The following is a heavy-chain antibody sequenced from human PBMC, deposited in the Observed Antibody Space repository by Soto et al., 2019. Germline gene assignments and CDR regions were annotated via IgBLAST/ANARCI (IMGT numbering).Heavy chain of an antibody. CDR1: GFDCSNSW. V-gene: IGHV3-74*01. Sequence: EVQLAESGGGLVQPGGSLRLSCAASGFDCSNSWIHWVRQCPGKGLVWVSHINSDGSGTTYADSVKGRFTISRDNAKNTVYLQMNSLRAEDTAVYYCAKETAYAMDVWGQGTTVTVSS. J-gene: IGHJ6*02. CDR3: AKETAYAMDV. CDR2: INSDGSGT.